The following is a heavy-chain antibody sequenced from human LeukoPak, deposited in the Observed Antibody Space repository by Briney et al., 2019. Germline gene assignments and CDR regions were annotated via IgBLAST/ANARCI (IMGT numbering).Heavy chain of an antibody. D-gene: IGHD2-2*01. CDR2: ISGNNDNP. V-gene: IGHV1-18*01. CDR1: GYTFSNFG. J-gene: IGHJ4*02. CDR3: ARDGTSTDDY. Sequence: GTSGKVSCKTSGYTFSNFGISWVRQAPGQGLEWMGWISGNNDNPNYGQKFQGRFTVTTDSSTSTAYMELRNLRSDDTAVYYCARDGTSTDDYWGQGTLVTVSS.